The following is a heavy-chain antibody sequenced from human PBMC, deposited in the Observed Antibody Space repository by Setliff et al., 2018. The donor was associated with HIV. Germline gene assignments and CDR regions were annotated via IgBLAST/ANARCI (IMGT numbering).Heavy chain of an antibody. J-gene: IGHJ5*02. Sequence: GESLKISCKTSGYEFYGWWIGWVRQKPGKGLEWMGIIYPDDSNTRYSPSFRGQVTISADMSISTAYLQWSSVQASDTAMYYCVRYSGSSYKSNWFDPWGQGTRVTVSS. D-gene: IGHD1-26*01. V-gene: IGHV5-51*01. CDR1: GYEFYGWW. CDR3: VRYSGSSYKSNWFDP. CDR2: IYPDDSNT.